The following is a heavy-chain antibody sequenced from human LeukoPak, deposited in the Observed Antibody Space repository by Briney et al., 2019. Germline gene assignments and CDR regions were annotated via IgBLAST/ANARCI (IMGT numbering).Heavy chain of an antibody. Sequence: ASVKVSCTASGYTFTGYYMHWVRQAPGQGLEWMGRINPNSGGTNYAQKFQGRVTMTRDTSISTAYMELSRLRSDDTAVYYCAREGTTAMVSAYYGMDVWGQGTTVTVSS. CDR1: GYTFTGYY. CDR3: AREGTTAMVSAYYGMDV. J-gene: IGHJ6*02. CDR2: INPNSGGT. V-gene: IGHV1-2*06. D-gene: IGHD5-18*01.